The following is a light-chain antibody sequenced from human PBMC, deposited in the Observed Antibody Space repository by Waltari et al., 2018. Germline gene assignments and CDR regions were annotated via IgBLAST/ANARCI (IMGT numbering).Light chain of an antibody. Sequence: QSALTQPPSASGSPGQSVTISCTGTSSDFGGYNYVSWYQRQPGKAHKLMIYEVNKRPAGVPVRFSGSTSVNTSSLTVSVLQAEDEAEYSCSSYAGSNNLVFGGGTKLTVL. J-gene: IGLJ3*02. CDR3: SSYAGSNNLV. V-gene: IGLV2-8*01. CDR1: SSDFGGYNY. CDR2: EVN.